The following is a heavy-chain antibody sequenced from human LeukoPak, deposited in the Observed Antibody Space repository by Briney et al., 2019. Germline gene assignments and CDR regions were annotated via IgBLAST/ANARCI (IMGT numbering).Heavy chain of an antibody. D-gene: IGHD3-16*01. CDR2: IRYDGSNK. CDR3: AKGYDYVWGSCVY. J-gene: IGHJ4*02. Sequence: GGSLRLSCAASGFTFSSYGMHWVRQAPGKGLEWVAFIRYDGSNKYYADSVKGRFTISRDNSKSTLYLQMNSLRAEDTAVYYCAKGYDYVWGSCVYWGRGTLVTVSS. V-gene: IGHV3-30*02. CDR1: GFTFSSYG.